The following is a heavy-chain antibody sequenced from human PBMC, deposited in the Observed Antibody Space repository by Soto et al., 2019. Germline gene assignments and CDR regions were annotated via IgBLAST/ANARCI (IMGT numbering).Heavy chain of an antibody. CDR3: ARDNDVWTGYFFDY. V-gene: IGHV1-18*01. CDR1: GYIFTNYA. J-gene: IGHJ4*02. Sequence: QVQLVQSAAEVRKPGASVKVSCKASGYIFTNYAISWVRQAPGQGPEWMGWISGYNGDTNTHYSQKFQGRVTMTTDMSTITAYMELRSLRSDDTAVYYCARDNDVWTGYFFDYWGQGTLVTVSS. D-gene: IGHD3-3*01. CDR2: ISGYNGDTNT.